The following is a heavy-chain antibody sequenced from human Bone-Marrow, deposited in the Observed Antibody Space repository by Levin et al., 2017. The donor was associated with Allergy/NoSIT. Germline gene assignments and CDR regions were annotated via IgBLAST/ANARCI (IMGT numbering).Heavy chain of an antibody. CDR1: GFTFSTYA. CDR3: AKDDGTAYYSFDY. V-gene: IGHV3-23*01. D-gene: IGHD2-21*02. CDR2: VSDSGSYT. Sequence: PSETLSLTCAASGFTFSTYAMNWVRQAPGQGLEWVSSVSDSGSYTFYADSVKGRFTISRDNSKNTLYLQMNSLRAEDTALYYCAKDDGTAYYSFDYWGQGTLVTVSS. J-gene: IGHJ4*02.